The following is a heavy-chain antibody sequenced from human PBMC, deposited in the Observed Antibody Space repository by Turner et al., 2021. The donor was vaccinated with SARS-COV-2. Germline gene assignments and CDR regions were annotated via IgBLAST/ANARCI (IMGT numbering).Heavy chain of an antibody. CDR2: INHSGST. CDR1: CVSLSGYY. D-gene: IGHD1-26*01. J-gene: IGHJ6*02. Sequence: VQPQQWFAGLLQPSETLSLPCAVYCVSLSGYYWSWIRQPPVEGMEWIGEINHSGSTNYNPTLTSRVTISVDTYKTQFSLKLSSVTAADTAVYYCARGIKGVMMSGSYYYYGMDVWGQGTTVTVSS. V-gene: IGHV4-34*01. CDR3: ARGIKGVMMSGSYYYYGMDV.